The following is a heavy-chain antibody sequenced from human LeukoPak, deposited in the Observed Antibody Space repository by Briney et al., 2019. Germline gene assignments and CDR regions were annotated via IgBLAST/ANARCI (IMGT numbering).Heavy chain of an antibody. D-gene: IGHD2-21*02. J-gene: IGHJ4*02. Sequence: ASVKVSCKASGYTFTSYDIYWVRQATGQGLEWMGWMNPNSGNTGYARKFQGRVTMTRNTSISTTYMELSSLRSEDTAVYYCARSILCGGDCFNFDYWGQGTLVTVSS. CDR1: GYTFTSYD. CDR2: MNPNSGNT. CDR3: ARSILCGGDCFNFDY. V-gene: IGHV1-8*01.